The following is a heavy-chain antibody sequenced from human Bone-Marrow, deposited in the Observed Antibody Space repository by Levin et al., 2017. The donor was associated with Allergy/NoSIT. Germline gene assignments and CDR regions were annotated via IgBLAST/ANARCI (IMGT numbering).Heavy chain of an antibody. D-gene: IGHD3-16*02. CDR2: IYSSGGT. V-gene: IGHV4-30-2*01. J-gene: IGHJ5*02. CDR1: GGSITSGDYS. CDR3: ARGSYPARGWIDP. Sequence: SETLSLTCAVSGGSITSGDYSWSWIRQPPGKGLEWIGYIYSSGGTSYNPSLKSRLSISIDTSKNQFSLRLTSVTAADTAVYYCARGSYPARGWIDPWGQGTLVTVSS.